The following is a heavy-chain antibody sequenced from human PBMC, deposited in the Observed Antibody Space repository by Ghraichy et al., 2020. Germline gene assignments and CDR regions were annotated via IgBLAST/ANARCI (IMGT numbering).Heavy chain of an antibody. J-gene: IGHJ3*02. CDR3: ARDGRYSSGWYPFDAFDI. D-gene: IGHD6-19*01. CDR1: GFTFSSYW. V-gene: IGHV3-7*03. CDR2: IKQDGSEK. Sequence: RGSLRLSCAASGFTFSSYWMSWVRQAPGKGLEWVANIKQDGSEKYYVDSVKGRFTISRDNAKNSLYLQMNSLRAEDTAVYYCARDGRYSSGWYPFDAFDIWGQGTMVTVSS.